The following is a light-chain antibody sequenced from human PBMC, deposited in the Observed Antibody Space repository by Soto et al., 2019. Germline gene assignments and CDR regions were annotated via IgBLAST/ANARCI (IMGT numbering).Light chain of an antibody. V-gene: IGLV2-11*01. J-gene: IGLJ3*02. CDR2: DVN. CDR3: CSYAGTYTQWV. CDR1: SSDVGGYNY. Sequence: QSALTQPRSVSGSPGQSVTISCTGTSSDVGGYNYVSWYQQHPGKAPKLVIYDVNKRPSGVPDRFSGSKSGNTASQTVSGLQAEDEADYSCCSYAGTYTQWVFGGGTKLTV.